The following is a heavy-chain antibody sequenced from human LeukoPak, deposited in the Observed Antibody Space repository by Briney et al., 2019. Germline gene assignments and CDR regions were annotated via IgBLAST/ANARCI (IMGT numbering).Heavy chain of an antibody. Sequence: ASVKVSCKASGYTFTSYYMHWVRQAPGQGLEWMGIINPSGGSTSYAQKFQGRVTMTRDMSTSTVYMELSSLRSEDTAVYYCARDGYCSGGSCISVYYYYYMDVWGKGTTVTISS. J-gene: IGHJ6*03. CDR2: INPSGGST. CDR1: GYTFTSYY. D-gene: IGHD2-15*01. V-gene: IGHV1-46*01. CDR3: ARDGYCSGGSCISVYYYYYMDV.